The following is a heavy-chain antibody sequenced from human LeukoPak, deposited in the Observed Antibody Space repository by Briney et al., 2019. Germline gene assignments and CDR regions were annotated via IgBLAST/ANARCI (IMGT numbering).Heavy chain of an antibody. CDR1: GFTVSSNY. CDR2: IYSGGST. Sequence: GGSLRLSWAASGFTVSSNYMSWVRQAPGKGLEWLSVIYSGGSTYYADSVKGRFTISRDNSKNTLYLQMNSLRAEDTAVYYCARLYYYDMSYFDYWGQGTLVTVSS. CDR3: ARLYYYDMSYFDY. J-gene: IGHJ4*02. D-gene: IGHD3-22*01. V-gene: IGHV3-53*01.